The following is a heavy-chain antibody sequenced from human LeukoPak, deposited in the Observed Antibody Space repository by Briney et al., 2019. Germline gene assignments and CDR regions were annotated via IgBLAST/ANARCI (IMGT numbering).Heavy chain of an antibody. CDR1: GFTFSSYS. J-gene: IGHJ4*02. Sequence: PGGSLRLSCAASGFTFSSYSMHWVRQAPGVGLEWVSSINSRSNYIYYADSLKGRFTISRDNAKNSLYLQMNSLRAEDTAVYYCARRGAYCGGDCLDYWGQGTLVTVSS. CDR2: INSRSNYI. D-gene: IGHD2-21*01. V-gene: IGHV3-21*01. CDR3: ARRGAYCGGDCLDY.